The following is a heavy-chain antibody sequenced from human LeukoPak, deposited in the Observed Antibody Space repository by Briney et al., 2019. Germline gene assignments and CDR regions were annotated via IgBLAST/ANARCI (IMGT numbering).Heavy chain of an antibody. V-gene: IGHV3-7*01. D-gene: IGHD3-16*01. CDR1: GFTFSSYW. J-gene: IGHJ4*02. CDR3: ARDGVSTTFSGFDY. CDR2: IKQDGSEK. Sequence: PGGSLRLSCAASGFTFSSYWMSWVRQAPGKGLEWVANIKQDGSEKYYVDSVKGRFTISRDNAKNSLYLQMNSLRAEDTAVYYCARDGVSTTFSGFDYWGQGTLVTVSS.